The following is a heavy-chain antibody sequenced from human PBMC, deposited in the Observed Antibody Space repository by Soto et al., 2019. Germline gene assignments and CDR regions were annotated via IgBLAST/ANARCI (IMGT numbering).Heavy chain of an antibody. J-gene: IGHJ6*02. Sequence: PVGALRLSCAASGFTFSSYGMHWVLQARGKVLEWVAGRWYDGSNEYYADAVKGRFTISRDNGKNTLYLQMNSLRAEDTAVYYCATDLGIAAAGGPYYSYGMDVWGQGTTVTVSS. D-gene: IGHD6-13*01. CDR3: ATDLGIAAAGGPYYSYGMDV. V-gene: IGHV3-33*01. CDR1: GFTFSSYG. CDR2: RWYDGSNE.